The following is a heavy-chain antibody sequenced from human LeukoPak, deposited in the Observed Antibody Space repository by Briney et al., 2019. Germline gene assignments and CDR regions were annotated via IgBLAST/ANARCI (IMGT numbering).Heavy chain of an antibody. J-gene: IGHJ6*03. V-gene: IGHV4-34*01. CDR2: INHSGST. CDR1: GGSFSGYY. D-gene: IGHD2-15*01. CDR3: AMTRGGYCSGGSCYPTTYYYYYMDV. Sequence: SETLSLTCAVYGGSFSGYYWSWIRQPPGKGLEWIGEINHSGSTNYNPSLKSRVTISVDTSKNQFSLKLSSVTAADTAVYYCAMTRGGYCSGGSCYPTTYYYYYMDVWGKGTTVTISS.